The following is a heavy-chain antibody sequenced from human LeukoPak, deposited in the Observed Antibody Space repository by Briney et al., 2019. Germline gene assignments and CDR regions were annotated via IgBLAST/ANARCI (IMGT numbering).Heavy chain of an antibody. CDR2: IYMSGST. CDR1: GDSITDFY. V-gene: IGHV4-4*07. J-gene: IGHJ5*02. D-gene: IGHD1-1*01. Sequence: PSETLSLTCTLSGDSITDFYWSSIRQPAGKGLEWLGRIYMSGSTNYNPSLKSRVTMSVDTSKKQFSLKLTSMTAADTAVYYCVRGGRGNFDPWGQGTLVIVS. CDR3: VRGGRGNFDP.